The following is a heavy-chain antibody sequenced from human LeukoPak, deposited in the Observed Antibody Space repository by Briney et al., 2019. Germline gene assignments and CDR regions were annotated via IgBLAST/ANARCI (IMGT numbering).Heavy chain of an antibody. D-gene: IGHD4-23*01. CDR1: GGSISNYY. V-gene: IGHV4-59*01. J-gene: IGHJ3*02. Sequence: SETLSLTCTVSGGSISNYYWSWIRQPPGKGLEWIGYIHYSGSTNYKPSLKSRVTISVDTSKNQFSLKLSSVTAADTAVYYCATLTGGDDAFDIWGQGTMVTVSS. CDR2: IHYSGST. CDR3: ATLTGGDDAFDI.